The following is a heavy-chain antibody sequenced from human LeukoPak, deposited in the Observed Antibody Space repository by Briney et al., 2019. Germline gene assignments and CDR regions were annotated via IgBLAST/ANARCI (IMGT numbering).Heavy chain of an antibody. CDR3: ARETIAVAGTGGLDY. CDR2: IYTSGST. Sequence: SETLSLTCTVSGGSISRGSYYWSWIRQPAGKGLECIGRIYTSGSTNYNPSLKSRLTISVDTSKNQFSLKLSSVTAADTAVYYCARETIAVAGTGGLDYWGQGTLVTVSS. V-gene: IGHV4-61*02. D-gene: IGHD6-19*01. J-gene: IGHJ4*02. CDR1: GGSISRGSYY.